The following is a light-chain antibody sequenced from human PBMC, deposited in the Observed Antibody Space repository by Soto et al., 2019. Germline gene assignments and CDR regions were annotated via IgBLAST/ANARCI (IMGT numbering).Light chain of an antibody. Sequence: DIQMTQSPSSLSASVGDRATITCRASQAISNYLVWFQQKPGKAPKFLIYAASSLQSGVPSKFSGSGSRTDVTPAISSLQPEDFATDYCQQYSSYPFTVGQGTRLEIK. V-gene: IGKV1-16*02. J-gene: IGKJ5*01. CDR2: AAS. CDR3: QQYSSYPFT. CDR1: QAISNY.